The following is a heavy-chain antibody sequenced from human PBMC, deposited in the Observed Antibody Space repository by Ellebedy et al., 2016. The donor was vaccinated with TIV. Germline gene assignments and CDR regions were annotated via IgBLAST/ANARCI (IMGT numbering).Heavy chain of an antibody. V-gene: IGHV1-2*02. Sequence: AASVKVSCKASGYTFTGYYMHWVRQAPGQGLEWMGWINPNSGGTNYAQKFQGRVTMTRDTSISTAYMELSRLRSDDTAVYYCARDLDITMIVVVTVGDYGMDVWGQGTTVTVSS. D-gene: IGHD3-22*01. CDR2: INPNSGGT. CDR3: ARDLDITMIVVVTVGDYGMDV. J-gene: IGHJ6*02. CDR1: GYTFTGYY.